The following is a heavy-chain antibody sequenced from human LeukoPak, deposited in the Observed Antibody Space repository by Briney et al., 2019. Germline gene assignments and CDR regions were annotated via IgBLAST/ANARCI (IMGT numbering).Heavy chain of an antibody. D-gene: IGHD3-9*01. CDR2: IYSGGST. CDR3: ARDRWDILTGDYIDY. J-gene: IGHJ4*02. Sequence: GGYLRLSCAASGFTVSSNYMSWVRHAPGKGLEWCSDIYSGGSTYYADSVKGRFTISRDNSKNMLYLQMNSLRAEDTAVYYGARDRWDILTGDYIDYWGQGTLVTVSS. CDR1: GFTVSSNY. V-gene: IGHV3-53*01.